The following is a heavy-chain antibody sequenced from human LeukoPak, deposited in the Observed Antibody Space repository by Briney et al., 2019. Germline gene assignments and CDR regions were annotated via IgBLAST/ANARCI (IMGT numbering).Heavy chain of an antibody. V-gene: IGHV3-NL1*01. Sequence: GKSLRLSCAASGFTFRSYGMHWVRQAPGKGLEWVSVIYSGGSTYYADSVKGRFTISRDNSKNTLYLQMDSLRAEDTAVYYCAPIAIRSGYWGQGTLVTVSS. CDR1: GFTFRSYG. CDR2: IYSGGST. J-gene: IGHJ4*02. D-gene: IGHD3-9*01. CDR3: APIAIRSGY.